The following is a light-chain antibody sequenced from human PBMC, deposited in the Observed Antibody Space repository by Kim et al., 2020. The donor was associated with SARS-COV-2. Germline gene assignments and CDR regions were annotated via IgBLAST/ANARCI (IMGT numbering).Light chain of an antibody. J-gene: IGLJ1*01. V-gene: IGLV4-69*01. CDR1: SGNSSYA. CDR2: LNSDGSH. Sequence: ASVNLTCTLSSGNSSYAIAWHQQQPEKGPRYLMKLNSDGSHSKGDGIPDRFSGSSSGAERYLTISSLQSEDEADYYCQTWGTGIWVFGTGTKVTVL. CDR3: QTWGTGIWV.